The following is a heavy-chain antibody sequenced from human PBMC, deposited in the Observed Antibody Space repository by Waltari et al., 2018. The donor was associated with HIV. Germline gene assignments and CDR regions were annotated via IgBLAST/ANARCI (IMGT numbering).Heavy chain of an antibody. Sequence: QVQLEQSGAEVKKPGASVKVSCKASACPFIDYGISWVRQAPGQGLEWMGWISTYNGHANYAQNFQGRVTMTTDTSTRTAYMELRSLRSDDTAVYYCARDITGATFADGMDVWGQGTTVIVSS. D-gene: IGHD1-7*01. CDR3: ARDITGATFADGMDV. J-gene: IGHJ6*02. CDR2: ISTYNGHA. CDR1: ACPFIDYG. V-gene: IGHV1-18*01.